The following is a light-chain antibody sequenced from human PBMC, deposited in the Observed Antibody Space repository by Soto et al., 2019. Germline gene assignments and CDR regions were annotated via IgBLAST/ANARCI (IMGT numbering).Light chain of an antibody. CDR3: ATWDDSLNAYV. J-gene: IGLJ1*01. V-gene: IGLV1-44*01. CDR1: SSNIGSFA. CDR2: SNN. Sequence: QSVLTQPPSASGTPGQRVTIPCSGSSSNIGSFAVNWYQQLPGTAPKVLIYSNNQRPSGVPDRFSGSKSGTSASLAISGLQSEDEADYSCATWDDSLNAYVFGTGTKLTVL.